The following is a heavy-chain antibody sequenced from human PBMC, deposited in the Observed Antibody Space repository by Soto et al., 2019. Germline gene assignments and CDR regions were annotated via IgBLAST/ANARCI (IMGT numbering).Heavy chain of an antibody. D-gene: IGHD3-10*01. CDR2: IYYSGST. CDR1: GGSISSYY. J-gene: IGHJ5*02. Sequence: ASETLSLTCTVSGGSISSYYWSWIRQPPGKGLEWIGYIYYSGSTNYNPSLKSRVTISVDTSKNQFSLKLSSVTAADTAVYYCARHVPRQIRGSYWFDPWGQGTLVTVSS. V-gene: IGHV4-59*08. CDR3: ARHVPRQIRGSYWFDP.